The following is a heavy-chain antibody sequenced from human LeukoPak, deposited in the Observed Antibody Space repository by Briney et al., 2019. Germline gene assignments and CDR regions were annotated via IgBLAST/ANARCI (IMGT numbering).Heavy chain of an antibody. CDR1: GFIFSSYN. D-gene: IGHD5-18*01. Sequence: GGSLRLSCSAPGFIFSSYNMNWVRQAPGKGLEWVSGISSWSSYIYYADSVKGRFTISRDNVKNSLYLQMNSLRAEDTAVYYCARDLEETAMGESALDYWGQGTLVTVSS. V-gene: IGHV3-21*06. CDR3: ARDLEETAMGESALDY. J-gene: IGHJ4*02. CDR2: ISSWSSYI.